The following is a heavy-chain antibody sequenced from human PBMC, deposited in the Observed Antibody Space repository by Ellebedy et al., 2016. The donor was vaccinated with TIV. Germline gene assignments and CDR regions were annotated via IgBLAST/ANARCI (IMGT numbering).Heavy chain of an antibody. CDR3: ARTSILTSNFDY. D-gene: IGHD2-21*01. Sequence: AASVKVSCKASGYTFTSYAISWVRQAPGQGLEWMGRINVNDGDTKYAQKFQGRVTMTTDTSTSTAYMDLRSLRSDDTAVYFCARTSILTSNFDYWGQGTLVSVS. V-gene: IGHV1-18*01. J-gene: IGHJ4*02. CDR2: INVNDGDT. CDR1: GYTFTSYA.